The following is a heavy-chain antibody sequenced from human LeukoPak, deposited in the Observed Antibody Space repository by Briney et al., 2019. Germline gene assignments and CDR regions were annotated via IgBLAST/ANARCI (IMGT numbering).Heavy chain of an antibody. J-gene: IGHJ4*02. CDR3: ARDRLAAMIVVVILVY. Sequence: GASVKVSCQVSGYTLTELSMHWVRQAPGKGLEWMGGLDPEDGETIYAQKFQGRVTMTRDTSISTAYMELSRLRSDDTAVYYCARDRLAAMIVVVILVYWGQGTLVTVSS. V-gene: IGHV1-24*01. CDR1: GYTLTELS. CDR2: LDPEDGET. D-gene: IGHD3-22*01.